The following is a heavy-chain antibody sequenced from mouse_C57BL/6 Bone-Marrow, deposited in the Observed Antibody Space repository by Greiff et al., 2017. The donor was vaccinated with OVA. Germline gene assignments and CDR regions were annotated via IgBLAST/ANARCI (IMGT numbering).Heavy chain of an antibody. J-gene: IGHJ3*01. CDR2: IYPRSGNT. V-gene: IGHV1-81*01. D-gene: IGHD2-3*01. CDR1: GYTFTSYG. CDR3: ARKGDDGYYWFAY. Sequence: QVQLQQSGAELARPGASVKLSCKASGYTFTSYGVSWVKQRTGQGLEWIGEIYPRSGNTYYNEKFKGKATLTADKSSSTAYMELRSLTSEDSAVYFCARKGDDGYYWFAYWGQGTLVTVSA.